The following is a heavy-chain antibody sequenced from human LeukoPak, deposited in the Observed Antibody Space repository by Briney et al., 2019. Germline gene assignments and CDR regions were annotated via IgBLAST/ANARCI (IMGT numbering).Heavy chain of an antibody. J-gene: IGHJ4*02. CDR1: GFTFSSYG. Sequence: PGGSLRLSCAASGFTFSSYGMHWVRQAPGKGLEWVAFIRYDGSNKYYADSVKGRFTISRDNSKNTLYLQMNSLRAEDTAVYYRAKNPWDEQTSGDSYWGREPWSPSPQ. CDR2: IRYDGSNK. D-gene: IGHD4-17*01. V-gene: IGHV3-30*02. CDR3: AKNPWDEQTSGDSY.